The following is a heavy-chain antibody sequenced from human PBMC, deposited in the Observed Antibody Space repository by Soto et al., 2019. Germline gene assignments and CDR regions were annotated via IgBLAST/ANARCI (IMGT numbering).Heavy chain of an antibody. Sequence: QGQLLQSGDEVTKPGASVRVSCRASGYDFTSYGISWVRQAPGQGLEWSSWISAYNGKSDPAQKFQGRVTMALDTSTETAHMELGDLTSADTAVYYCARGRIVASINDACEIWCQGTMVAVSS. J-gene: IGHJ3*02. CDR3: ARGRIVASINDACEI. V-gene: IGHV1-18*01. CDR2: ISAYNGKS. CDR1: GYDFTSYG. D-gene: IGHD2-21*01.